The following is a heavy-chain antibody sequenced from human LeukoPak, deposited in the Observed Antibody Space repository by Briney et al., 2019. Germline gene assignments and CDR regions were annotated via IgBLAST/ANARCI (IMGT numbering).Heavy chain of an antibody. V-gene: IGHV4-4*07. J-gene: IGHJ5*02. CDR2: IYTSGST. Sequence: PSETLSLTCTVSGGSISSYYWSWIRQPAGKGLEWIGRIYTSGSTNYNPSLKSRVTMSVDTSKNQFSLKLSSVTAADTAVYYCVRGRGSGSYPNWFDPWGQGTLVTVSS. CDR1: GGSISSYY. D-gene: IGHD3-10*01. CDR3: VRGRGSGSYPNWFDP.